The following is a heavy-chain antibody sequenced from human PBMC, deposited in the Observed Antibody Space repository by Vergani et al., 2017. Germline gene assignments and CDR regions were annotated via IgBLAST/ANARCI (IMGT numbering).Heavy chain of an antibody. CDR1: GFTFSNAW. CDR2: IKSKTDGGTT. D-gene: IGHD1-26*01. V-gene: IGHV3-15*01. J-gene: IGHJ5*02. Sequence: VQLVESGGGVVQPGRSLRLSCAASGFTFSNAWMSWVRQAPGKGLEWVGRIKSKTDGGTTDYAAPVKGRFTISRDDSKNTLYLQMNSLKTEDTAVYYCARARAGGEPIRFDPWGQGTLVTVSS. CDR3: ARARAGGEPIRFDP.